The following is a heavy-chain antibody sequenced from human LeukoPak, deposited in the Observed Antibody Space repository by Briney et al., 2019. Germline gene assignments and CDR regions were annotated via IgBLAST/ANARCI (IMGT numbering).Heavy chain of an antibody. CDR2: ISYDGSNK. CDR1: GFTFSSYG. J-gene: IGHJ4*02. V-gene: IGHV3-30*12. Sequence: GGSLRLSCAASGFTFSSYGMHWVRQAPGKGLEWVAVISYDGSNKYYADSVKGRFTISRDNSKNTLYLQMNSLRAEDTAVYYCVRVNTYYYDSHPSWGQGTLVTVSS. CDR3: VRVNTYYYDSHPS. D-gene: IGHD3-22*01.